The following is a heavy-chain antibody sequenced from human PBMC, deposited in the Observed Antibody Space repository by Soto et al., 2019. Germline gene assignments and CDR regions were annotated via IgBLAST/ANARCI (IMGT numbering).Heavy chain of an antibody. D-gene: IGHD4-17*01. J-gene: IGHJ3*02. Sequence: EVQLEESGGGLVQPGGSLRVSFAASGFTFSRYSMNWVRQAPGKGLEWVSYMSTSTGAKYYADSVEGRFTISKDNAKNSIYLQMDSLRDEDTAVYYCVREDDYDAFDIWGQGTMVTVSS. V-gene: IGHV3-48*02. CDR3: VREDDYDAFDI. CDR1: GFTFSRYS. CDR2: MSTSTGAK.